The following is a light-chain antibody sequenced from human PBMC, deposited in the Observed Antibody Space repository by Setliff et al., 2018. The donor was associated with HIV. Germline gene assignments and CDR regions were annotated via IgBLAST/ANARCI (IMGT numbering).Light chain of an antibody. CDR1: SSDVGGFDY. CDR3: LSYTVNSTPLYV. J-gene: IGLJ1*01. Sequence: QSVLTQPASVSGSPGQSITISCTGTSSDVGGFDYVSWYQQHPGKAPKLMIYDVTNRPSGVSNRFSASKSGNTASLTISGLQAEGEADYYCLSYTVNSTPLYVLGTGTKVTVL. CDR2: DVT. V-gene: IGLV2-14*03.